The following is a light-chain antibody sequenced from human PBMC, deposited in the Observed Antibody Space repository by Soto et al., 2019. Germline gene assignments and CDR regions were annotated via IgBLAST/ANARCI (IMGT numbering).Light chain of an antibody. J-gene: IGKJ1*01. CDR1: QSLLHSNGYSY. CDR2: LGS. V-gene: IGKV2-28*01. Sequence: DIVMTQSPLSLPVTPGEPASISCRSSQSLLHSNGYSYLDWYLQKPGQSPQLLIYLGSSRASGVPDRFSGGGSGTDFTLKISRVEAEDVGIYYCMQALQTPPTFGQGTKVDIK. CDR3: MQALQTPPT.